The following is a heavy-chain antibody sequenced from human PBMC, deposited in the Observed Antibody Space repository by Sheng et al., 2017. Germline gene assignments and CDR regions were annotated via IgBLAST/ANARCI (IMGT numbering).Heavy chain of an antibody. J-gene: IGHJ4*02. CDR2: IKSKTDGGTT. Sequence: EVQLVESGGGLVKPGGSLRLSCAASGFTFSNAWMSWVRQAPGKGLEWVGRIKSKTDGGTTDYAAPVKGRFTISRDDSKNTLYLQMNSLKTEDTAVYYCTTDPSDYDFWSGYYPRGNYWGQGTLVTVSS. D-gene: IGHD3-3*01. V-gene: IGHV3-15*01. CDR1: GFTFSNAW. CDR3: TTDPSDYDFWSGYYPRGNY.